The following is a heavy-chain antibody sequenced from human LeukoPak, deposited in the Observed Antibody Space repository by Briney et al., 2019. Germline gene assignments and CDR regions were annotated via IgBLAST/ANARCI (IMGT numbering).Heavy chain of an antibody. J-gene: IGHJ4*02. CDR3: ATTNDGGGYQWGDFFDF. CDR2: IIPNLGTT. D-gene: IGHD3-22*01. CDR1: GGTSNSHA. V-gene: IGHV1-69*04. Sequence: SLKVSCKASGGTSNSHAISWVRQAPGQGLEWMGRIIPNLGTTNRAQNFQDRVTLTADKSTNTAYMELTSLTSDDTAVYYCATTNDGGGYQWGDFFDFWGQGTLVTVSS.